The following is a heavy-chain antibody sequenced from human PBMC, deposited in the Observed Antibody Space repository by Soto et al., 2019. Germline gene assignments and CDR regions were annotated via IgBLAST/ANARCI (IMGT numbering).Heavy chain of an antibody. J-gene: IGHJ6*02. CDR3: ASSSWAGNIFYDCMDV. V-gene: IGHV1-3*01. Sequence: QVQLVQSGADVKQSGASVRVSCKASGQSLTSYAMHWVRKAPGQRLEWMGWINGGNGNTRYSPKFQDRVTITRDTYASTVYMEVSSLRSEDTAVYFCASSSWAGNIFYDCMDVWGQGTTGTVS. D-gene: IGHD3-9*01. CDR1: GQSLTSYA. CDR2: INGGNGNT.